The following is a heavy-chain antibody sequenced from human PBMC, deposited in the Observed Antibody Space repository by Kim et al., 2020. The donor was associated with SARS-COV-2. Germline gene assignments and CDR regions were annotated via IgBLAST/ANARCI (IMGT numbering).Heavy chain of an antibody. V-gene: IGHV3-23*01. J-gene: IGHJ4*02. CDR2: MTGSSGRA. D-gene: IGHD1-26*01. CDR1: GFTFTDYT. CDR3: AARVGQVVLFDY. Sequence: GGSLRLSCAASGFTFTDYTLSWVRQAPHKGLEWVSSMTGSSGRATYAESVKGRFTISRDNSKRTLFLQKNRLRLEDTALYFCAARVGQVVLFDYWGQGVLVTVSS.